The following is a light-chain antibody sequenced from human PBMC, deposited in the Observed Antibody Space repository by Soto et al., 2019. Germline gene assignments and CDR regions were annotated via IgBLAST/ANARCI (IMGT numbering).Light chain of an antibody. Sequence: EIVMPQSPVTLSASPGERVTLSCRASQSVNINLAWYPQRPGQAPRVLIYGASNRASGIPDRFSGSGSGTDFTLTISSLEPDDFALYYCQQYNDWPPLTFGGGTRVEIK. CDR1: QSVNIN. V-gene: IGKV3D-15*01. J-gene: IGKJ4*01. CDR3: QQYNDWPPLT. CDR2: GAS.